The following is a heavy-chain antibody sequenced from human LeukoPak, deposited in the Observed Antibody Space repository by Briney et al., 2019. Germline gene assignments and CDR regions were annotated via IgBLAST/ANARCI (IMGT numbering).Heavy chain of an antibody. Sequence: PGGSLRLSCAASGFTFSSYSMNWVRQAPGKGLEWVSYISSSSSTIYYADSVKGRFTISRDNAKNSLYLQMNSLRAEDTAVYYCARDPPGAYYDFWSGYSTYFDYWGQGTLVTVSS. D-gene: IGHD3-3*01. V-gene: IGHV3-48*01. CDR2: ISSSSSTI. CDR3: ARDPPGAYYDFWSGYSTYFDY. J-gene: IGHJ4*02. CDR1: GFTFSSYS.